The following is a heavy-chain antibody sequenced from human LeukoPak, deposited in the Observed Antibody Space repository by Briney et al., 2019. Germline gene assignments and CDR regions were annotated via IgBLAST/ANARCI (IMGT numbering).Heavy chain of an antibody. D-gene: IGHD2-15*01. V-gene: IGHV3-13*01. CDR2: IGTAGDT. CDR3: ARASRDCSGGSCYSVYYGMDV. J-gene: IGHJ6*02. CDR1: GFTFSSYD. Sequence: GGCLRLSCAASGFTFSSYDMHWVRQATGKSLEWVSAIGTAGDTYYPGSAKSRFTISRENAKNSLYLQMNSLRAEDTAVYYCARASRDCSGGSCYSVYYGMDVWGQGTTVTVSS.